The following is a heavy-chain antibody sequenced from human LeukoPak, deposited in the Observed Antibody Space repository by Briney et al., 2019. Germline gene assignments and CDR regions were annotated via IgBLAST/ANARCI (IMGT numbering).Heavy chain of an antibody. CDR2: IYYSGST. V-gene: IGHV4-31*03. D-gene: IGHD5-24*01. Sequence: SQTLSLTCTVSGGSISSGDYYWSWIRQHPGKGLEWIGYIYYSGSTYYNPSLKSRFTMSVDTSKNQFSLTLSSVTAADTAMFYCARAAEATIRPYFDYWGQGTLVTVSS. J-gene: IGHJ4*02. CDR1: GGSISSGDYY. CDR3: ARAAEATIRPYFDY.